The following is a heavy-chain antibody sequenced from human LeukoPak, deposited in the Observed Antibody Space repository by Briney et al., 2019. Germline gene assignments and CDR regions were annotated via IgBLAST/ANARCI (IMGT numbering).Heavy chain of an antibody. CDR2: IGGYNGYT. CDR1: GYTFISYG. Sequence: ASVKVSCKAFGYTFISYGVTWVRQAPGQGLEWMGWIGGYNGYTNYAQNFQDRVTMTTDTSTNTAYMELRSLRSDDTAVYYCARLGYCTNGVCYRKHNRLDPWGQGTLVTVSP. CDR3: ARLGYCTNGVCYRKHNRLDP. D-gene: IGHD2-8*01. J-gene: IGHJ5*02. V-gene: IGHV1-18*01.